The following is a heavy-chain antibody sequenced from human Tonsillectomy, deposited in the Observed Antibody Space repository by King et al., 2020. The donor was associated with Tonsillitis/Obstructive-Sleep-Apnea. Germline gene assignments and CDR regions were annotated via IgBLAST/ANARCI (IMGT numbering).Heavy chain of an antibody. Sequence: VQLVESGGGVVQPGKSLRLSCAASGFIFSNYAMHWVRQAPGKGLEWVAVISYDGINKYYGDSVKGRFTISRDNSKNTLYLQMKSLRGEDTAVYYCARDGLPGRMTLFGVVITYWGQGALVTVSS. D-gene: IGHD3-3*01. CDR3: ARDGLPGRMTLFGVVITY. CDR2: ISYDGINK. J-gene: IGHJ4*02. CDR1: GFIFSNYA. V-gene: IGHV3-30*04.